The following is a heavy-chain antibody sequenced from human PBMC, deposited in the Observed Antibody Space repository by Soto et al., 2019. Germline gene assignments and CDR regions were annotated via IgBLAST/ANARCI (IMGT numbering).Heavy chain of an antibody. J-gene: IGHJ4*02. CDR1: GGSFSGYY. D-gene: IGHD2-2*01. V-gene: IGHV4-34*01. CDR2: INHSGST. Sequence: SETLSLTCAVYGGSFSGYYWSWIRQPPGKGLEWIGEINHSGSTNYNPSLKSRVTISVDTSKNQFSLKLSSVTAADTAVYYCARGLDCSSTSCFFDYWGQGTLVTVSS. CDR3: ARGLDCSSTSCFFDY.